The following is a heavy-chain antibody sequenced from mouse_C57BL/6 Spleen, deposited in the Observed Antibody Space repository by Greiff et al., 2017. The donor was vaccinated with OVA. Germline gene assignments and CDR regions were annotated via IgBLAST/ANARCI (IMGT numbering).Heavy chain of an antibody. D-gene: IGHD1-1*01. V-gene: IGHV1-61*01. CDR3: ARSDYGSSHYFDY. Sequence: QVQLQQPGAELVRPGSSVKLSCKASGYTFTSYWMDWVKQRPGQGLEWIGNIYPSDSETHYNQKFKDKATLTVDKSSSTAYMQLSSLTSEDSAVYYGARSDYGSSHYFDYWGQGTTLTVSS. J-gene: IGHJ2*01. CDR2: IYPSDSET. CDR1: GYTFTSYW.